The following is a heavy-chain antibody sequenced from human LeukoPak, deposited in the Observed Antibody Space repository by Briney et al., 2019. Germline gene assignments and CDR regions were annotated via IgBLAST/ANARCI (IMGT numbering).Heavy chain of an antibody. CDR3: ASIQLWLMGFDY. V-gene: IGHV4-31*03. J-gene: IGHJ4*02. CDR1: GGSISSGGYY. CDR2: IYYSGST. Sequence: SQTLSLTCTVSGGSISSGGYYWSWIRQHPGKGLEWFGYIYYSGSTYYNPSLKSRVTISVDTSKNQFSLKLSSVTAADTAVYYCASIQLWLMGFDYWGQGTLVTVSS. D-gene: IGHD5-18*01.